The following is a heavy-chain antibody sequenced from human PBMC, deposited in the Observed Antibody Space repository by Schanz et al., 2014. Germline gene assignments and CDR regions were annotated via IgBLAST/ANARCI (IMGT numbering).Heavy chain of an antibody. J-gene: IGHJ4*02. Sequence: EVQLVESGGGLAQPGGSLRLACAASGFNFNTYAMSWVRQAPGKGLEWVGRIKSKTDGGTTDYAAPVKGRFTISRDDSKNTLFLQMNSLKTEDTAVYYCTTYCDGGCAIDNWGQGALVTVSS. CDR2: IKSKTDGGTT. D-gene: IGHD6-19*01. CDR3: TTYCDGGCAIDN. CDR1: GFNFNTYA. V-gene: IGHV3-15*01.